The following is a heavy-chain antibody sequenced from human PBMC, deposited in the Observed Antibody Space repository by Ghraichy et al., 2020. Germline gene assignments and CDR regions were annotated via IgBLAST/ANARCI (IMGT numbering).Heavy chain of an antibody. CDR1: GFTFSSYS. D-gene: IGHD3-22*01. CDR3: ARDKRDSSGYTYYGMDV. J-gene: IGHJ6*02. V-gene: IGHV3-48*02. Sequence: GGSLRLSCAASGFTFSSYSMNWVRQAPGKGLEWVSYISSSSSTIYYADSVKGRFTISRDNAKNSLYLQMNSLRDEDTAVYYCARDKRDSSGYTYYGMDVWGQGTTVTVSS. CDR2: ISSSSSTI.